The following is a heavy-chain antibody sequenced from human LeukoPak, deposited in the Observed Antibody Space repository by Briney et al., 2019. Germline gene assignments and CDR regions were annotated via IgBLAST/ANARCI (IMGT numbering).Heavy chain of an antibody. D-gene: IGHD6-19*01. Sequence: GGSLRLSCAASGFTFSGSAMHWVRQASGKGLEWVGRIRSKANSYATAYAASVKGRFTISRDDSKNTAYLQMNSLKTEDTAVYYCTRHDPMRYSSGWASFDYWGQGTLVTVSS. J-gene: IGHJ4*02. CDR3: TRHDPMRYSSGWASFDY. V-gene: IGHV3-73*01. CDR1: GFTFSGSA. CDR2: IRSKANSYAT.